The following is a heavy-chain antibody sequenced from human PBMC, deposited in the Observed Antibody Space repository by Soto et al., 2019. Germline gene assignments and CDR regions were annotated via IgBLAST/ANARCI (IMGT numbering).Heavy chain of an antibody. V-gene: IGHV1-69*13. CDR1: GGTFSSYA. D-gene: IGHD2-2*01. Sequence: SVKVSCKASGGTFSSYAISWVRQAPGQGLEWMGGIIPIFGTANYAQKFQGRVTITADESTSTAYMELSSLRSEDTAVYYCAVPQDIVVVPAAMPAALDYWGQGTLVTVSS. CDR2: IIPIFGTA. CDR3: AVPQDIVVVPAAMPAALDY. J-gene: IGHJ4*02.